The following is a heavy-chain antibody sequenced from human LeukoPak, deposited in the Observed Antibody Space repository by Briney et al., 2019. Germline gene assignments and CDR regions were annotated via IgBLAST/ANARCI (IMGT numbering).Heavy chain of an antibody. CDR2: IYSGGST. V-gene: IGHV3-66*01. D-gene: IGHD3-22*01. CDR1: EFSVGSNY. J-gene: IGHJ4*02. Sequence: PGGSLRLSCAASEFSVGSNYMTWVRQAPGKGLEWVSLIYSGGSTYYADSVKGRFTISRDNSKNTLYLQMNSLRAEDTAVYYCARGFYYYDSSPFDYWGQGTLVTVSS. CDR3: ARGFYYYDSSPFDY.